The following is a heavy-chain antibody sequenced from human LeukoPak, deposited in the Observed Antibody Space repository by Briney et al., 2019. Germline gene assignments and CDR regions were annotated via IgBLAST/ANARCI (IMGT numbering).Heavy chain of an antibody. CDR3: ARHQVDYGDYVNAFDI. CDR2: IYYSGST. CDR1: GGSISSYY. D-gene: IGHD4-17*01. V-gene: IGHV4-59*08. Sequence: SGTLSLTCTVSGGSISSYYWSWIRQPPGKGLEWIGYIYYSGSTNYNPSLKSRVTISVDTSKNQFSLKLSSVTAADTAVYYCARHQVDYGDYVNAFDIWGQGTMVTVSS. J-gene: IGHJ3*02.